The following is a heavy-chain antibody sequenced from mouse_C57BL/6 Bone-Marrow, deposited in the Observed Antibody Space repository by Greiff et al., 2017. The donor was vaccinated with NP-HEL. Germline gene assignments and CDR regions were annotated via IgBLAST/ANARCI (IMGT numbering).Heavy chain of an antibody. J-gene: IGHJ3*01. D-gene: IGHD2-3*01. CDR1: GYTFTDYE. Sequence: LVESGAELVRPGASVTLSCKASGYTFTDYEMHWVKQTPVHGLEWIGAIDPETGGTAYNQKFKGKAILTADKSSSTAYMELRSLTSEDSAVYYCTRIYDFPWFAYWGQGTLVTVSA. V-gene: IGHV1-15*01. CDR3: TRIYDFPWFAY. CDR2: IDPETGGT.